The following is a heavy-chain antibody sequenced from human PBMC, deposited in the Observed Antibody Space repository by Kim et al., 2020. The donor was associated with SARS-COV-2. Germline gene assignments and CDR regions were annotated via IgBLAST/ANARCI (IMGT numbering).Heavy chain of an antibody. Sequence: ASVKVSCKASGYTFTSYDINWVRQATGQGLEWMGWMNPNSGNTGYAQKFQGRVTMTRNTSISTAYMELSSLRSEDTAVYYCARGYFDWLDPYYYYMDVWGKGTTVTVSS. D-gene: IGHD3-9*01. CDR1: GYTFTSYD. CDR2: MNPNSGNT. CDR3: ARGYFDWLDPYYYYMDV. V-gene: IGHV1-8*01. J-gene: IGHJ6*03.